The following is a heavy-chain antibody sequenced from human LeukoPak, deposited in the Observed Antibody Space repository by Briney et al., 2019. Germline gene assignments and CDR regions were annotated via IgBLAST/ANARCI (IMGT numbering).Heavy chain of an antibody. CDR3: AKPTTVLTSYYFDY. Sequence: PGGSLRLSCAASGFTFSSYGMQWVRQAPGKGLEWVAIISYDGRDKFYEDSVKGRFTISRDNSKNTLYLQMNNLRAEDTAVYYCAKPTTVLTSYYFDYWGQGTLVTVFS. CDR2: ISYDGRDK. CDR1: GFTFSSYG. V-gene: IGHV3-30*18. D-gene: IGHD4-23*01. J-gene: IGHJ4*02.